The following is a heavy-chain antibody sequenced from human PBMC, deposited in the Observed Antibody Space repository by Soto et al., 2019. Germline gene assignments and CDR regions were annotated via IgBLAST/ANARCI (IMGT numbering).Heavy chain of an antibody. D-gene: IGHD1-26*01. V-gene: IGHV3-30-3*01. CDR1: GFTFSSYA. J-gene: IGHJ4*02. Sequence: QVQLVESGGGVVQPGRSLRLSCAASGFTFSSYAMPWVRQAPGKGLEWVAVISYDGSNKYYADSVKGRFTISRDNSKNTLYRQMNSLRAEDTAVYYWASGNFDYWGQGTLVTVSS. CDR3: ASGNFDY. CDR2: ISYDGSNK.